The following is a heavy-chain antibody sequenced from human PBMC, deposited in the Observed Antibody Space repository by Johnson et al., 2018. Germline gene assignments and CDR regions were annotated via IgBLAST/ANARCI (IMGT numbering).Heavy chain of an antibody. V-gene: IGHV3-30*18. CDR3: EKDRTKDWDV. Sequence: QVQLVESGGGVVQPGRSLRLSCAASGFTFSSYGMHWVRQAPGKGLEWVAVISYDGSNKYYADSVKGRFTISRDNSKNTLYLQMNSLRAEDTAVYYCEKDRTKDWDVWGKGTTVTGSS. CDR2: ISYDGSNK. J-gene: IGHJ6*04. D-gene: IGHD1-14*01. CDR1: GFTFSSYG.